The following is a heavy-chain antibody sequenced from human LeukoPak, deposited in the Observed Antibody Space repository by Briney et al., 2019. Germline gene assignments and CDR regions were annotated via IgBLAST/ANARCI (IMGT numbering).Heavy chain of an antibody. Sequence: GGSLRLSCAASGFTFSSYGMHWVRQAPGKGLEWVAVISYDGSNKYYADSVKGRFTISRDNSKNTLYLQMNSLRAEDTAVYYCANENYGSGSYSIHGMDVWGQGTTVTVSS. V-gene: IGHV3-30*18. CDR1: GFTFSSYG. J-gene: IGHJ6*02. CDR2: ISYDGSNK. D-gene: IGHD3-10*01. CDR3: ANENYGSGSYSIHGMDV.